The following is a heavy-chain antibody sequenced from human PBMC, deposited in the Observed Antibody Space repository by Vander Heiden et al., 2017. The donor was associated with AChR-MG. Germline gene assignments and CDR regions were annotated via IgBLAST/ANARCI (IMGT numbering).Heavy chain of an antibody. CDR3: ARGRRTGPRYYDFWSGLYFDY. D-gene: IGHD3-3*01. Sequence: QVQLQPWGAGLLKPSETLSLTCAVYGRSFSGYYWCGTRQPPGKGLEWIGEINHSGSTNYNPSLKGRVTISVDTSKDQFSLKLSSVTAADTAVYYCARGRRTGPRYYDFWSGLYFDYWGQGTLVTVSS. J-gene: IGHJ4*02. CDR1: GRSFSGYY. V-gene: IGHV4-34*01. CDR2: INHSGST.